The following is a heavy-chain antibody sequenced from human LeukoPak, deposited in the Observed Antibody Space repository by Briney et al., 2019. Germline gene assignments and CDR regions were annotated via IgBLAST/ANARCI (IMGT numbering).Heavy chain of an antibody. CDR3: ARGHDYGDYLLYYYYYYYMDA. CDR1: GYTFTSYD. D-gene: IGHD4-17*01. CDR2: MNPNSGNT. V-gene: IGHV1-8*01. J-gene: IGHJ6*03. Sequence: GASVKVSCKASGYTFTSYDINWVRQATGQGLEWMGWMNPNSGNTGYAQKFQGRVTMTRNTSISTAYMELSSLRSEDTAVYYCARGHDYGDYLLYYYYYYYMDAWGKGTTVTVSS.